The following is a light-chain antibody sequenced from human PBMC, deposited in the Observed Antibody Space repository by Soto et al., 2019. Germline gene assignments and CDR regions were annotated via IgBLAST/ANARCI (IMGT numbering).Light chain of an antibody. CDR2: EVS. V-gene: IGLV2-8*01. Sequence: QSALTQPPSASGSPGQSVTISCTGTSSDVGGYNYVSWYQQHPGKAPKLMIYEVSKRPSGAPDRFSGSKSGNTASLTVSGLQAEDEAHYYCSSYAGSNNLVFGGGTKLTVL. CDR1: SSDVGGYNY. CDR3: SSYAGSNNLV. J-gene: IGLJ3*02.